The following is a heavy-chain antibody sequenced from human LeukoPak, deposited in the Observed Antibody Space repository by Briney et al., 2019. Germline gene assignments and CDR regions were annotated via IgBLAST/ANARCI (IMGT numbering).Heavy chain of an antibody. CDR1: GYTFTSYG. D-gene: IGHD3-9*01. Sequence: PWASVKVSCKASGYTFTSYGISWVRQAPGQGLEWMGWISAYNGNTNYAQKLQGRVTITTETSTSTAYMELRSLRSDDTAVYYWARTGPGILTGYYGMTAIPSPNYFDYWGQGTLVTVSS. J-gene: IGHJ4*02. V-gene: IGHV1-18*01. CDR2: ISAYNGNT. CDR3: ARTGPGILTGYYGMTAIPSPNYFDY.